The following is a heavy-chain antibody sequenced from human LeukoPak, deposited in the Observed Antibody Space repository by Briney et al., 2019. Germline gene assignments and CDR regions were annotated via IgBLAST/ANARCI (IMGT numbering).Heavy chain of an antibody. Sequence: ASVKVSCKASGYTFTGYYMHWVRQAPGQGLEWMGWINPNSGGTNYAQKFQGRVTMTRDTSISTAYMELSRLRSDETAVYYCARDRTKYCRSTSCPLDYWGQGTLVTVSS. D-gene: IGHD2-2*01. CDR1: GYTFTGYY. J-gene: IGHJ4*02. CDR2: INPNSGGT. V-gene: IGHV1-2*02. CDR3: ARDRTKYCRSTSCPLDY.